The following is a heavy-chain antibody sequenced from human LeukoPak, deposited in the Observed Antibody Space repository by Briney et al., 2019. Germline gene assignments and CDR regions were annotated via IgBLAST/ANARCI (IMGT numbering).Heavy chain of an antibody. Sequence: PGRSLRLSCAASGFAFSTYGMHWVRQAPGKGLEWVAVISYDGSNKDYADSVKGRFTISRDNSKNTLYLQMNSLRAEDTAVYYCAPSGTRGYFDYWGQGALVTVSS. V-gene: IGHV3-30*03. D-gene: IGHD3-10*01. CDR3: APSGTRGYFDY. CDR1: GFAFSTYG. J-gene: IGHJ4*02. CDR2: ISYDGSNK.